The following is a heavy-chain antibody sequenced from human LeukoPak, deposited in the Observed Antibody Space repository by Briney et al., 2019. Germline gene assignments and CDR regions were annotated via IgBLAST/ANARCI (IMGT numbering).Heavy chain of an antibody. CDR1: GGSISSSDYY. Sequence: SETLSLTCTVSGGSISSSDYYWGWIRQPLGKGLEWIGSIYYSGSTYYNPSLKSRVTISVDTSKNQFSLKLSSGTAADTAVYYCARRGLIAAAGSYYFDSWGQGTLVTVSS. CDR3: ARRGLIAAAGSYYFDS. J-gene: IGHJ4*02. D-gene: IGHD6-13*01. CDR2: IYYSGST. V-gene: IGHV4-39*01.